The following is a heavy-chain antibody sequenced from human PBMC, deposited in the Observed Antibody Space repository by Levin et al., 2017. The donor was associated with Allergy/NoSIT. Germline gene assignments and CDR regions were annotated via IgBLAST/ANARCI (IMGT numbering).Heavy chain of an antibody. Sequence: PWASVKVSCKASGGTFSSYAISWVRQAPGQGLEWMGGIIPIFGTANYAQKFQGRVTITADESTSTAYMELSSLRSEDTAVYYCARDGGYCSSTSCPPNAFDIWGQGTMVTVSS. V-gene: IGHV1-69*13. D-gene: IGHD2-2*01. CDR3: ARDGGYCSSTSCPPNAFDI. CDR1: GGTFSSYA. CDR2: IIPIFGTA. J-gene: IGHJ3*02.